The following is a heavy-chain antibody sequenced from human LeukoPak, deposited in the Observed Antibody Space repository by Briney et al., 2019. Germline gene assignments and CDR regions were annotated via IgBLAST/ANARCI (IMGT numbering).Heavy chain of an antibody. CDR2: IWYDGSNK. CDR3: AGEVAEVSLGRRFDP. CDR1: GFTFSSYG. D-gene: IGHD2-15*01. J-gene: IGHJ5*02. V-gene: IGHV3-33*01. Sequence: GGSLRLSCAASGFTFSSYGMHWVRQAPGKGLEWVAVIWYDGSNKYYADSVKGRFTISRDNSKNTLYLQMNSLRAEDTAVYYCAGEVAEVSLGRRFDPWGQGTLVTVSS.